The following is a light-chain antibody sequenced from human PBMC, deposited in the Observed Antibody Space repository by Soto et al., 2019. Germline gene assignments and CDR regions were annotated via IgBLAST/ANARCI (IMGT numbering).Light chain of an antibody. J-gene: IGKJ1*01. V-gene: IGKV3-20*01. Sequence: EIVLTQSPATLSLSPGERAILSCRASQSVGTYLAWYQQKPGQAPGLLIYGASSRATGIPDRFSGSGSGTDFTLTISRLEPEDFAVYYCQQYGSSGTFGQGTKVDIK. CDR2: GAS. CDR1: QSVGTY. CDR3: QQYGSSGT.